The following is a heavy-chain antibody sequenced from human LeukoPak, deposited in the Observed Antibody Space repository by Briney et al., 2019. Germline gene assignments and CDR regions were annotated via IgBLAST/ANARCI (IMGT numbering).Heavy chain of an antibody. D-gene: IGHD4/OR15-4a*01. CDR2: VYYSGNT. J-gene: IGHJ4*02. CDR1: GGSISSYY. CDR3: AGIVPYDHGYIDH. V-gene: IGHV4-59*01. Sequence: SETLSLTCTVSGGSISSYYWSWIRQPPGKGLEWIGYVYYSGNTNYNPSLKSRVTISVDTSKNQFSLKLSSVTAADTAVYYCAGIVPYDHGYIDHWGQGTLVTVSS.